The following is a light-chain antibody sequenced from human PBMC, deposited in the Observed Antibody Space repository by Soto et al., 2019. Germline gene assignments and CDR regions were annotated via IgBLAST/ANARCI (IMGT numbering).Light chain of an antibody. CDR2: DVN. CDR3: TSWTTSTTMI. V-gene: IGLV2-14*03. CDR1: RSDIGAYNF. Sequence: QSALTQPASVSGSPGQSITISCTGTRSDIGAYNFVSWYQQHPGEVPKLMLYDVNVRPSGVSNRFSGSKSGNTASLTISGLHAEDEADYYCTSWTTSTTMIFGGGTKVTVL. J-gene: IGLJ2*01.